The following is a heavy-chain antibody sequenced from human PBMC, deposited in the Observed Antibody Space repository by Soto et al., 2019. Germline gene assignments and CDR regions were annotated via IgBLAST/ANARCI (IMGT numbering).Heavy chain of an antibody. CDR1: GYTFTTHH. D-gene: IGHD6-25*01. J-gene: IGHJ4*02. V-gene: IGHV1-8*02. CDR2: MNPNSGPT. CDR3: VRSGIAAAY. Sequence: ASVKVSCKASGYTFTTHHINWVRQATGQGLEWMGWMNPNSGPTGYAQKLQDRLTLTRDTSITTAYMELSSLTSDDTAVYFCVRSGIAAAYWGQGTAVTVS.